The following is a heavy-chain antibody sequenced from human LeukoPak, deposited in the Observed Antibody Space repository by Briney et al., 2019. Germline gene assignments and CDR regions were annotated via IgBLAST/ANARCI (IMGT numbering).Heavy chain of an antibody. CDR3: ARDLVSGWYNY. CDR1: GCSISSGYY. V-gene: IGHV4-38-2*02. D-gene: IGHD6-19*01. Sequence: PSETLSLTCAASGCSISSGYYWGWIRQPPGKGLEWIGSIYHSRSTYYNPSLKSRVTISVDTSKNQFSLKLSSVTAADTAVYYCARDLVSGWYNYWGQGTLVTVSS. CDR2: IYHSRST. J-gene: IGHJ4*02.